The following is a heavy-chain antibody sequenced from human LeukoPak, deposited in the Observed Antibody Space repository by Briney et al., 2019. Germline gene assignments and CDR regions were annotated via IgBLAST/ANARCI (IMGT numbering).Heavy chain of an antibody. D-gene: IGHD3-10*01. CDR1: GFTFTNYA. J-gene: IGHJ4*02. CDR3: AKDLSPLYYYGSGSSNSLDY. CDR2: ISGSGGST. V-gene: IGHV3-23*01. Sequence: GGSLRLSCAASGFTFTNYAMSWVRQAPGKGLEWVSGISGSGGSTYYADSVKGRFTISRDNSKNTLCLQMNSLRAEDTAVYYCAKDLSPLYYYGSGSSNSLDYWGQGTLVTVSS.